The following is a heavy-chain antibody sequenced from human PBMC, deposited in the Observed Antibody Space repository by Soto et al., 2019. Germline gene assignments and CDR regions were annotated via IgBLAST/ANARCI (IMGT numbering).Heavy chain of an antibody. CDR3: ARRLLGYGSGSSCRPEYFDY. CDR2: INHSGST. Sequence: SETLSLTCAAYGGSFSGYYWSWIRQPPGKGLEWIGEINHSGSTNYNPSLKSRVTISVDTSKNQFSLKLSSVTAADTAVYYCARRLLGYGSGSSCRPEYFDYWGQGTLVTVSS. D-gene: IGHD2-15*01. J-gene: IGHJ4*02. V-gene: IGHV4-34*01. CDR1: GGSFSGYY.